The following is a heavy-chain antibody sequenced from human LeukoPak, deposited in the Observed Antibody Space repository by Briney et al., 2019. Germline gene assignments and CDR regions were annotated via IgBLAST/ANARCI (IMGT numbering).Heavy chain of an antibody. CDR3: ARDSSSGWYPFVYYYYYGMDV. CDR1: GFTFSSYS. D-gene: IGHD6-19*01. Sequence: PGGSLRLSCAASGFTFSSYSMNWVRQAPGKGLEWVSSISSSSSYIYYADSVKGRFTISRDNAKNSLYLQMNSLRAEDTAVYYCARDSSSGWYPFVYYYYYGMDVWGQGTTVTVSS. V-gene: IGHV3-21*01. J-gene: IGHJ6*02. CDR2: ISSSSSYI.